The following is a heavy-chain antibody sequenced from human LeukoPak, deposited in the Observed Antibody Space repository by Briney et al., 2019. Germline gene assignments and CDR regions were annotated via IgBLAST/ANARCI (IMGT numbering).Heavy chain of an antibody. D-gene: IGHD6-19*01. CDR1: GYTFTSYY. Sequence: GASVKVSCKASGYTFTSYYMHWVRQAPGQGLEWMGIINPSGGSTSYAQKFQGRVTMTRDTSTSTVYMELSSLRSEDTAVCYCARTSGWYFGIDAFDIWGQGTMVTVSS. CDR2: INPSGGST. V-gene: IGHV1-46*01. CDR3: ARTSGWYFGIDAFDI. J-gene: IGHJ3*02.